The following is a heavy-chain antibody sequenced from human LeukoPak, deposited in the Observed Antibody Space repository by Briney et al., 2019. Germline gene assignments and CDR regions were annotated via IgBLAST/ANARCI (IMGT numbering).Heavy chain of an antibody. J-gene: IGHJ4*02. V-gene: IGHV3-23*01. CDR2: ISGSGGST. D-gene: IGHD2-2*01. CDR3: ASPFNQYQLLSADY. CDR1: GFTFSSYA. Sequence: GGSLRLSCAASGFTFSSYAMSWVRQAPGKGLEWVSAISGSGGSTYYADSVKGRFTISRDNSKNTLYLQMNSLRAEDTAVYYCASPFNQYQLLSADYWGQGTLVTVSS.